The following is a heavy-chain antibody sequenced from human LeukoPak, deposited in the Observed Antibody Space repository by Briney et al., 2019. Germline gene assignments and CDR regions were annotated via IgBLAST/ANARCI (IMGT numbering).Heavy chain of an antibody. CDR2: IYSGGST. CDR3: ASYVDTAMAAGVAFDI. J-gene: IGHJ3*02. D-gene: IGHD5-18*01. V-gene: IGHV3-53*01. Sequence: GXXLRLSCAASGFTVSSNYMSWVGQAPGKGVEWVSVIYSGGSTYYTDSVKGRFTISRDNSKKTLYLQMNSLRAEDTAVYYCASYVDTAMAAGVAFDIWGQGTMVTVSS. CDR1: GFTVSSNY.